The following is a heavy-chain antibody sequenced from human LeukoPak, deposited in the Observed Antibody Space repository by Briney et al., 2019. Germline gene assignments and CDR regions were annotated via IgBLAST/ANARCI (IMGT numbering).Heavy chain of an antibody. CDR1: GASISSSNYY. J-gene: IGHJ4*02. CDR2: IYSSGNT. V-gene: IGHV4-39*01. CDR3: AKSNGYGLIDY. D-gene: IGHD5-12*01. Sequence: SETLSLTCAVSGASISSSNYYWGWVRQSPGKGLEWIGNIYSSGNTYYNASLKSRVTMYIDTSKNQFSLKLSSVTAADTAMYYCAKSNGYGLIDYWGQGTLVTVSS.